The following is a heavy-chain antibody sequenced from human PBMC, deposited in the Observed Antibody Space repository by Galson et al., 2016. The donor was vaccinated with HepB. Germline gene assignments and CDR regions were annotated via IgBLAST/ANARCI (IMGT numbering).Heavy chain of an antibody. CDR1: GFSLTTSGMC. CDR2: IDWDDDK. V-gene: IGHV2-70*11. D-gene: IGHD6-25*01. Sequence: PALVKPTQTLRLTCTFSGFSLTTSGMCVSWIRQPPGKALEWLARIDWDDDKNYSTSLKTRLAISKDTSKNQVVLTMTNTDPVDTAMYYCSRIERTRDAFDIWGQGIMITVSS. CDR3: SRIERTRDAFDI. J-gene: IGHJ3*02.